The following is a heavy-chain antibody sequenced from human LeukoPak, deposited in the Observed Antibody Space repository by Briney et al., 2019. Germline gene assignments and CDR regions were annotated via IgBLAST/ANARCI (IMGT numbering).Heavy chain of an antibody. V-gene: IGHV3-7*01. CDR2: IKQDGSEK. CDR1: GFTFSGYW. J-gene: IGHJ4*02. Sequence: GGSLRLSCAASGFTFSGYWMSWVRQAPGKGLEWVANIKQDGSEKYYVDSVKGRFTISRDNAKNSPYLQMNTLRAEDTAVYYCARAKDFWSGYYDYWGQGTLVTVSS. D-gene: IGHD3-3*01. CDR3: ARAKDFWSGYYDY.